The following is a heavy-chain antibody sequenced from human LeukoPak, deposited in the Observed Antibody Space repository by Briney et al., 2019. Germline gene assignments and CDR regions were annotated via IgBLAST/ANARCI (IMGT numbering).Heavy chain of an antibody. J-gene: IGHJ4*01. CDR1: GYTFTTYA. V-gene: IGHV1-3*01. Sequence: ASVKVSCKASGYTFTTYAIHWVRRAPGQRLEWMGWINPGNDNTKYSQKFQGSLTITRDTSASAAYMELSNLRSGDTAVYYCARDYGDYSYFDYWGHGTLVTVSS. D-gene: IGHD4-17*01. CDR3: ARDYGDYSYFDY. CDR2: INPGNDNT.